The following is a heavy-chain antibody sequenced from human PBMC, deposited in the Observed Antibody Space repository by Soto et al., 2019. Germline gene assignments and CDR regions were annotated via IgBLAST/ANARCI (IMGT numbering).Heavy chain of an antibody. V-gene: IGHV1-18*03. D-gene: IGHD3-10*01. Sequence: QVQLVQSGAEVKKPGASVKVSCKASGYTFTSYGISWVRQAPGQGLEWMGWISAYNGNTNYAQKLQGRVTMTTATSTRTAYTELRSLRSDDMAWYYCAGPSHMVRGVTLGMDVWCQGTTVTVSS. J-gene: IGHJ6*02. CDR1: GYTFTSYG. CDR3: AGPSHMVRGVTLGMDV. CDR2: ISAYNGNT.